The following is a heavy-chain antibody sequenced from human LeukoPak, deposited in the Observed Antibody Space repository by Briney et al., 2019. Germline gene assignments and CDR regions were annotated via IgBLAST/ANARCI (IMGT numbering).Heavy chain of an antibody. Sequence: SETLSLTRTVSGGSISSYYWSWIRQPAGKGLEWIGRIYTSGSTNYNPSLKSRVTMSVDTSKNQFSLKLSSVTAADTAVYYCARGPGHTAMVTRYYYMDVWGKGTTVTVSS. D-gene: IGHD5-18*01. J-gene: IGHJ6*03. V-gene: IGHV4-4*07. CDR3: ARGPGHTAMVTRYYYMDV. CDR2: IYTSGST. CDR1: GGSISSYY.